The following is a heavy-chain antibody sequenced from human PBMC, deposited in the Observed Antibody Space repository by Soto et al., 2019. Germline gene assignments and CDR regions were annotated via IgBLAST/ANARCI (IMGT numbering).Heavy chain of an antibody. CDR3: ARHRGSAWSYIAVAGTLDY. CDR1: GGSISSSSYY. D-gene: IGHD6-19*01. J-gene: IGHJ4*02. CDR2: IYYSGST. Sequence: QLQLQESGPGLVKPSETLSLTCTVSGGSISSSSYYWGWIRQPPGKGLEWIGSIYYSGSTYYNPSLKSRVTISVDTSKNQFSLKLSSVTAADTAVYYCARHRGSAWSYIAVAGTLDYWGQGTLVTVSS. V-gene: IGHV4-39*01.